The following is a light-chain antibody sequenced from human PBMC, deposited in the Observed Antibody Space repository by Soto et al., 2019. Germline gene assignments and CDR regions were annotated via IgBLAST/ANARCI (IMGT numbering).Light chain of an antibody. CDR2: DAS. V-gene: IGKV1-5*01. CDR3: QQYNSYLLT. Sequence: DIQMTQSPSTLSASVGDTVTITCRASQSISSWLAWYQQKPGKAPKLLIYDASSLESGVPSRFSGSRSGTEFTLTISSLQPDDFATYYCQQYNSYLLTFGGGTKVEIK. CDR1: QSISSW. J-gene: IGKJ4*01.